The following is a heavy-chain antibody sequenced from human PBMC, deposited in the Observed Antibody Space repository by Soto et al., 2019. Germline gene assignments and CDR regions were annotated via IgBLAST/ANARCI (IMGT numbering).Heavy chain of an antibody. Sequence: QVQLVQSGAEVKKPEASVKVSCKASGYTFTSYGISWVRQAPGQGLEWMGWISAYNGNTNYAQKLQDRVTMTTDTSTRTAYMELRSLRSDDTAVYYCPGDRRSSWYGKTYYYYGMDVWGQGTTVTVSS. CDR1: GYTFTSYG. J-gene: IGHJ6*02. CDR2: ISAYNGNT. V-gene: IGHV1-18*01. CDR3: PGDRRSSWYGKTYYYYGMDV. D-gene: IGHD6-13*01.